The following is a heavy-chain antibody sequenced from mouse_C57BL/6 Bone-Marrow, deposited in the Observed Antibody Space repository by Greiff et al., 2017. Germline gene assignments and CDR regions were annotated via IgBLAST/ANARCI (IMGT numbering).Heavy chain of an antibody. CDR3: ARRRITTVVAEDY. Sequence: QVQLQQPGAELVRPGTSVKLSCKASGYTFTSYWMHWVKQRPGQGLEWIGVIDPSDSYTNYNQKFKGKATLTVDTSSSTAYMQLSSLPSEDSAVYYSARRRITTVVAEDYWGQGTTLTVSS. J-gene: IGHJ2*01. D-gene: IGHD1-1*01. CDR1: GYTFTSYW. CDR2: IDPSDSYT. V-gene: IGHV1-59*01.